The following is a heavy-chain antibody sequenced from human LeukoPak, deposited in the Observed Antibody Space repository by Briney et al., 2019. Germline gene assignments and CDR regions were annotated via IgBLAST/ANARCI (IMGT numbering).Heavy chain of an antibody. CDR1: GGTFSSYT. D-gene: IGHD5-24*01. CDR2: IIPILGIA. V-gene: IGHV1-69*02. J-gene: IGHJ5*02. CDR3: ASPDREMATTDP. Sequence: LVKVSCKASGGTFSSYTISWVRQAPGQGLEWMGRIIPILGIANYAQKFQGRVTITADKSTSTAYMELSSLRSEDTAVYYCASPDREMATTDPWGQGTLVTVSS.